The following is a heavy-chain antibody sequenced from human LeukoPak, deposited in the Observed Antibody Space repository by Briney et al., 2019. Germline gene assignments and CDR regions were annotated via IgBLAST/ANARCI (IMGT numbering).Heavy chain of an antibody. D-gene: IGHD6-13*01. CDR3: AKGSSSWYHTIDY. V-gene: IGHV3-23*01. CDR2: TSGSGGST. J-gene: IGHJ4*02. Sequence: GGSLRLSCAASGFTFSSYAMSWVRQAPGKGPEWVSATSGSGGSTYYADSVKGRFTISRDNSKNTLYLQMNSLRAEDTAVYYCAKGSSSWYHTIDYWGQGTLVTVSS. CDR1: GFTFSSYA.